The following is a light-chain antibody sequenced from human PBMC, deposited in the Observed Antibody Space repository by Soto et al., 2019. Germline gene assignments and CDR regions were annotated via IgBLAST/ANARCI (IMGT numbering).Light chain of an antibody. Sequence: GDRVTITCRASQNISNWLAWYQQRPGRAPNLLIHDASTLESGVPSRFSGSRSVTEFTLTISSLQPDDFATYYCQQYYTLYTFGQGTKLEIK. J-gene: IGKJ2*01. V-gene: IGKV1-5*01. CDR1: QNISNW. CDR3: QQYYTLYT. CDR2: DAS.